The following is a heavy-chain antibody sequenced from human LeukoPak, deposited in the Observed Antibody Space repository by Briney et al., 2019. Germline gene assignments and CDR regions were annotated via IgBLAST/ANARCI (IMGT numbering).Heavy chain of an antibody. V-gene: IGHV3-64D*06. Sequence: PGGSLRLSCSASGFILSNYVMHWVRQAPGKGLEYVSGISTNGGSIYYADSVKGRFSISRDNSKNTLYFQMRSLRAEDTAVYYCVKIFQGVDWGQGTLVTVSS. CDR2: ISTNGGSI. CDR1: GFILSNYV. D-gene: IGHD2-15*01. CDR3: VKIFQGVD. J-gene: IGHJ4*02.